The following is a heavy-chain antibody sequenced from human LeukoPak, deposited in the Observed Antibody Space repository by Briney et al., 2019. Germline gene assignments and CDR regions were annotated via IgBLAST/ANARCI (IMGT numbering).Heavy chain of an antibody. CDR2: INHSGST. CDR3: ARDARGQLYGGGGLDY. CDR1: GGSLRGYY. V-gene: IGHV4-34*01. Sequence: SETLSPTCAVYGGSLRGYYWSWIRQSPGKGLEWIGEINHSGSTNYNPSLKSRVTISVDTSKNQFSLKLSSVTAADTAVYYCARDARGQLYGGGGLDYWGQGTLVTVSS. J-gene: IGHJ4*02. D-gene: IGHD3-16*01.